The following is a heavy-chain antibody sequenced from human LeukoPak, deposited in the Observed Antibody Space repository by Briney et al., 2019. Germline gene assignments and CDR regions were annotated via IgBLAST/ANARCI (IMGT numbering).Heavy chain of an antibody. J-gene: IGHJ4*02. V-gene: IGHV4-59*01. CDR2: IYYSGST. Sequence: SETLSLTCTVSGGSISSYYWSWIRQPRGKGLEWIGYIYYSGSTNYNPSLKSRVTISVDTSKNQFSLKLSSVTAADTAVYYCARGGRHSWYISSWYYFDYWGQGTLVTVSS. CDR3: ARGGRHSWYISSWYYFDY. D-gene: IGHD6-13*01. CDR1: GGSISSYY.